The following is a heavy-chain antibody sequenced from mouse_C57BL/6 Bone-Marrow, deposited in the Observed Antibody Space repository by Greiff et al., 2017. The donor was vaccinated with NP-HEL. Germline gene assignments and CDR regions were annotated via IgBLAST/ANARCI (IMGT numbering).Heavy chain of an antibody. CDR2: IDPENGDT. V-gene: IGHV14-4*01. J-gene: IGHJ3*01. Sequence: VQLQQSGAELVRPGASVKLSCTASGFNIKDDYMHWVKQRPEQGLEWIGWIDPENGDTEYASQFQGKATITADTYSNTAYLQLSSLTSEDTAVYYCTALLTGWFAYWGQGTLVTVSA. CDR1: GFNIKDDY. D-gene: IGHD4-1*01. CDR3: TALLTGWFAY.